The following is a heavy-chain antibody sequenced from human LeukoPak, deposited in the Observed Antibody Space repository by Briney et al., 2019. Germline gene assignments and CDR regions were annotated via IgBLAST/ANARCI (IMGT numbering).Heavy chain of an antibody. Sequence: ETLSLTCTVSGGSISSYYWSWIRQPPGKGLEWIGYVYYSGSTNYNPSLKSRVTISVDTSKNQFSLKLSSVTAADTAVYYCARSPVEHSYGYFYYYYGMDVWGQGTTVTVSS. CDR1: GGSISSYY. D-gene: IGHD5-18*01. CDR2: VYYSGST. V-gene: IGHV4-59*01. J-gene: IGHJ6*02. CDR3: ARSPVEHSYGYFYYYYGMDV.